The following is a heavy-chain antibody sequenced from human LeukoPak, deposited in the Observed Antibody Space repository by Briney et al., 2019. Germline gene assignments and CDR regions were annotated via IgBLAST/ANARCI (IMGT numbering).Heavy chain of an antibody. CDR3: ARDTPPDYVGNWFDP. D-gene: IGHD4-17*01. Sequence: PSETLSLTCTVSGGSISSGSYYWSWIRQPAGKGLEWIGRIYTSGSTNYNPSLKSRVTIPVDTSKNQFSLKLSSVTAADTAVYYCARDTPPDYVGNWFDPWGQGTLVTVSS. J-gene: IGHJ5*02. V-gene: IGHV4-61*02. CDR1: GGSISSGSYY. CDR2: IYTSGST.